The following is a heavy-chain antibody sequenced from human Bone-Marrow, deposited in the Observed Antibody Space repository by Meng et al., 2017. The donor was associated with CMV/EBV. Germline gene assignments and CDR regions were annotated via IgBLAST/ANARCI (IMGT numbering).Heavy chain of an antibody. CDR2: MNPNSGNT. CDR3: ARDRIVGATRQFDY. J-gene: IGHJ4*02. D-gene: IGHD1-26*01. V-gene: IGHV1-8*02. CDR1: GYTFTGYY. Sequence: ASVKVSCKASGYTFTGYYMHWVRQATGQGLEWMGWMNPNSGNTGYAQKFQGRVTMTRNTSISTAYMELSSLRSEDTAVYYCARDRIVGATRQFDYRGQGTLVTVSS.